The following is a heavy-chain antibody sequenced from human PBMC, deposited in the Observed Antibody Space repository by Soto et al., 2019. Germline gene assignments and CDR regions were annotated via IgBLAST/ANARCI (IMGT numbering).Heavy chain of an antibody. J-gene: IGHJ4*02. CDR1: GYTFSTYG. D-gene: IGHD1-1*01. CDR3: ERDDGQLERRTAIDY. Sequence: GASVKVSCKASGYTFSTYGISWVRQAPGQGLEWMGWISANNGNTKYAQKLQGRVTMTTDTSTSTAYMELRSLRSDDTAVYYCERDDGQLERRTAIDYWGQGTVVTVSS. CDR2: ISANNGNT. V-gene: IGHV1-18*04.